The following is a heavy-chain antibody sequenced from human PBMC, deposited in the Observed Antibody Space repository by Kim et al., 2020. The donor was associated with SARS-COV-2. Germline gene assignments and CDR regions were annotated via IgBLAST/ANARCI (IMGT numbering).Heavy chain of an antibody. D-gene: IGHD6-13*01. Sequence: KTSQKFQGGVSITRDTSAKTAYMEVSSLRSEDTAVYYCARGGISSWPTDYWGQGTLVTVSS. CDR3: ARGGISSWPTDY. J-gene: IGHJ4*02. V-gene: IGHV1-3*01.